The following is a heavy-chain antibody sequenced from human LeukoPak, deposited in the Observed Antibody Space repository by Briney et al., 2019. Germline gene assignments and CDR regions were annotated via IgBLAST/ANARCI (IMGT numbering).Heavy chain of an antibody. D-gene: IGHD3-10*01. Sequence: GGSLRLSCAASGFTVSSNYMSWVRQAPGKGLEWVSVIYSGGSTYYADSVKGRFTISRDNSKNTLYLQVNSLRAEDTAVYYCARGGYYYGSGSPDAFDIWGQGTMVTVSS. CDR3: ARGGYYYGSGSPDAFDI. J-gene: IGHJ3*02. CDR2: IYSGGST. CDR1: GFTVSSNY. V-gene: IGHV3-53*01.